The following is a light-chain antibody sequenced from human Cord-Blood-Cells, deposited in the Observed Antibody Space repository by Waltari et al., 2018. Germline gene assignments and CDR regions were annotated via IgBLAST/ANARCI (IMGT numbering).Light chain of an antibody. CDR1: SSDVGSYNR. J-gene: IGLJ2*01. CDR3: SSYTSSSTVV. Sequence: QSALTQPPSVSGSPGQSVTISCTGTSSDVGSYNRVSWYQQPPGTAPKLMIYEVSNRPSGGPARFSGSKSGNTASLTISGLQAEDEAEYYCSSYTSSSTVVFGGGTKLTVL. V-gene: IGLV2-18*02. CDR2: EVS.